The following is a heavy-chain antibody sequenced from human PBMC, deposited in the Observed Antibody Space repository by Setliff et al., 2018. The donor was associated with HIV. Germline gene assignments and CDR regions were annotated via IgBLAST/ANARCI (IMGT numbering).Heavy chain of an antibody. J-gene: IGHJ6*01. CDR1: GFIFDTYP. D-gene: IGHD2-2*01. CDR3: AQGRTTTWYDMDV. V-gene: IGHV3-48*01. CDR2: IKADGGTM. Sequence: GGSLRLSCVASGFIFDTYPMNWVRQAPGKGLEWVSYIKADGGTMYDADSVVGRFTISRDNAKNSLYLQMDSLRVEDTAVYYCAQGRTTTWYDMDVWGQGTTVTVSS.